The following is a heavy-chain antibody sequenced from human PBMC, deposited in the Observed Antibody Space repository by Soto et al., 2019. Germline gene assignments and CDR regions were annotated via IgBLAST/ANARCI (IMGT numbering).Heavy chain of an antibody. CDR1: GGTISSYS. D-gene: IGHD6-6*01. J-gene: IGHJ5*02. V-gene: IGHV4-59*01. CDR2: IYYSGST. Sequence: PSGTLSLTCTVSGGTISSYSWSWIRQPPGKGLEWIGYIYYSGSTNYNPSLKSRDTILVNTSKNQFFLKLSYVTAADMDVDYCARGGSYSRWSLAFDPWGQGTLVTVSS. CDR3: ARGGSYSRWSLAFDP.